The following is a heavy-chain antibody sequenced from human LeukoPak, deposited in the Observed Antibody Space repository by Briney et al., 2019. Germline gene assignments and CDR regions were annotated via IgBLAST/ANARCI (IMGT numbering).Heavy chain of an antibody. J-gene: IGHJ5*02. Sequence: PGGSLRLSCAASGFTFSSYEMNWVRQAPGKGLEWVSYISSSGSTIYYADSVEGRFTISRDNAKNSLYLQMNSLRAEDTAVYYCARDRIGSSWYNWFDPWGQGTLVTVSS. CDR1: GFTFSSYE. CDR2: ISSSGSTI. V-gene: IGHV3-48*03. D-gene: IGHD6-13*01. CDR3: ARDRIGSSWYNWFDP.